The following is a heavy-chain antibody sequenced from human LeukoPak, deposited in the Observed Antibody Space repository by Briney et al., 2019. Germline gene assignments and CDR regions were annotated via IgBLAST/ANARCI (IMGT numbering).Heavy chain of an antibody. V-gene: IGHV3-21*01. D-gene: IGHD2-2*01. CDR3: ARIFRYQLVDYYALDV. J-gene: IGHJ6*02. CDR2: ISSNSAYI. Sequence: GGSLRLSCAASGFTFSDYAMDWVRQAPGKGLEWVSAISSNSAYIFYADSVEGRFTISRDNARNSVSLQMNSLRAEDTAVYYCARIFRYQLVDYYALDVWGQGTTVTVSS. CDR1: GFTFSDYA.